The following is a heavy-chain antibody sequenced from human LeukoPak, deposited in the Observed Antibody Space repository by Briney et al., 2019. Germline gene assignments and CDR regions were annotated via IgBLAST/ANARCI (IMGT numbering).Heavy chain of an antibody. CDR2: TTSASSYI. D-gene: IGHD2-21*01. V-gene: IGHV3-21*04. CDR1: GFSFSSYS. J-gene: IGHJ4*02. CDR3: ARDAVAGGR. Sequence: PGGSLRLSCAASGFSFSSYSMNWVRQAPGKGLEWVSSTTSASSYIYYADSVKGRFTISRDNAKNSLYLQMNSLRAEDTAVYFCARDAVAGGRWGQGTLVTVSS.